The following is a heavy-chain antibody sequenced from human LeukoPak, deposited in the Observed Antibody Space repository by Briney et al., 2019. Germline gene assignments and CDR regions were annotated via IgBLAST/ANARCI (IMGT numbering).Heavy chain of an antibody. CDR2: IRYDGTNK. V-gene: IGHV3-30*02. CDR1: GFTFSHYG. D-gene: IGHD3-3*01. Sequence: GGSLRLSCAASGFTFSHYGMHWVRQAPGKGLEWVAFIRYDGTNKYYADSVKGRFTISRDNSKNTLYLQMNSLRAEDTAVYYCALPYYDFWSGYGGFDYWGQGTLVTVSS. J-gene: IGHJ4*02. CDR3: ALPYYDFWSGYGGFDY.